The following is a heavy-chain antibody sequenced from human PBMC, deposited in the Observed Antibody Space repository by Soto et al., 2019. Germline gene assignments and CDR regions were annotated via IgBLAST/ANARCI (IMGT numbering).Heavy chain of an antibody. CDR3: ARGQAMHYFDY. Sequence: SETLSLTCAVSGGSISSGGYSWSWIRQPPGKGLEWIGYIYHSGSTYYNPSLKSRVTVSVDRSKNQFSLKLSSVTAADTAVYYCARGQAMHYFDYWGQGTLVTVSS. V-gene: IGHV4-30-2*01. CDR1: GGSISSGGYS. CDR2: IYHSGST. D-gene: IGHD2-2*01. J-gene: IGHJ4*02.